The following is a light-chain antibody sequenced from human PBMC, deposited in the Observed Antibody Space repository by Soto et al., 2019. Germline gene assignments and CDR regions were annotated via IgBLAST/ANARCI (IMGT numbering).Light chain of an antibody. Sequence: EIVLTQSPGTLSLSPGERATLSCRASQSISSSYLAWYQQRPGQAPRLLIFGASYRATGIPDKFSGSGSGTDFTLTISRLEPEDFAVYYCQQYGSSPPESTCGPGTKVDIK. CDR1: QSISSSY. J-gene: IGKJ3*01. CDR3: QQYGSSPPEST. CDR2: GAS. V-gene: IGKV3-20*01.